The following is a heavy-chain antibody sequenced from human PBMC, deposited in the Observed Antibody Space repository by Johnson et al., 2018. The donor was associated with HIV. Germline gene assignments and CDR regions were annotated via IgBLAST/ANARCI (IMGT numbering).Heavy chain of an antibody. J-gene: IGHJ3*02. CDR3: ASSESFGAFDI. V-gene: IGHV3-66*02. CDR1: GFIFRTNG. CDR2: IYSGGST. D-gene: IGHD1-26*01. Sequence: EVQLVESGGGVVQPGGPLRLSCAASGFIFRTNGMHWVRQAPGKGLEWVSVIYSGGSTYYADSVKGRFTISRDNSKNTLYLQMNSLRAEDTAVYYCASSESFGAFDIWGRGTMVTVSS.